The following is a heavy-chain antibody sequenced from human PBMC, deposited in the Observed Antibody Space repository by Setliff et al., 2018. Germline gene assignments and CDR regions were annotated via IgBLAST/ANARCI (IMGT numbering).Heavy chain of an antibody. V-gene: IGHV4-39*01. CDR1: GASVSSHY. D-gene: IGHD1-1*01. J-gene: IGHJ4*02. Sequence: SETLSLTCNVSGASVSSHYWGWIRQPPGKGLEWIGRIYYSGNTYYNSSLRSRVTISVDTSKNQFSLKLSSVTAADTAVYYCARTGTYRYFDYWGQGTLVTVSS. CDR2: IYYSGNT. CDR3: ARTGTYRYFDY.